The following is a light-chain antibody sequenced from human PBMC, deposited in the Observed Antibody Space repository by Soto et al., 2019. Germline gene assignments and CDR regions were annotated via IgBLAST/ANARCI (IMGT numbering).Light chain of an antibody. CDR2: GAS. CDR1: QDVSRY. CDR3: QHYNSYSEA. Sequence: QLTQSPSSLSASVGDRVTITCRASQDVSRYLAWYQQKAGKAPKLLIYGASTLQSGVPSRFSGFGSGTEFTLTISSLQPEDFATYYCQHYNSYSEAFGQGTKVELK. V-gene: IGKV1-9*01. J-gene: IGKJ1*01.